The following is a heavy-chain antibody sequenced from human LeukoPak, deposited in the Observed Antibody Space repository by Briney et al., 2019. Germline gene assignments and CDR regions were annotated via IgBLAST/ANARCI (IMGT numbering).Heavy chain of an antibody. CDR3: ARDKEVADTAMVFDY. J-gene: IGHJ4*02. Sequence: GGSLRLSCAASGFTFTTYWMHWVRQAPGKGLVWVSHINSDGSITSYAHSVKGRFTISRDNSKNTLYLQMNSLRAEDTAVYYCARDKEVADTAMVFDYWGQGTLVTVSS. D-gene: IGHD5-18*01. V-gene: IGHV3-74*01. CDR2: INSDGSIT. CDR1: GFTFTTYW.